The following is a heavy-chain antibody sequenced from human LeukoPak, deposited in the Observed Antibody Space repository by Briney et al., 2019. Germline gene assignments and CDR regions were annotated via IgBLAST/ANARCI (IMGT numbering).Heavy chain of an antibody. CDR1: GYTFTGYY. CDR3: ARDSYDFWSGYTVSY. CDR2: INPNSGGT. D-gene: IGHD3-3*01. J-gene: IGHJ4*02. Sequence: GASVKVSCKASGYTFTGYYMHWVRQAPGQGLEWMGWINPNSGGTNYAQKFQGRVTMTRDTSISTAYMELSRLRSDDTAVYYCARDSYDFWSGYTVSYWGQGTLATVSS. V-gene: IGHV1-2*02.